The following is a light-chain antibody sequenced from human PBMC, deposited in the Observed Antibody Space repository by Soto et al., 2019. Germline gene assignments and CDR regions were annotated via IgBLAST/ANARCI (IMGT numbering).Light chain of an antibody. CDR1: QSVSSA. J-gene: IGKJ3*01. Sequence: EIVMTQSPATLSVSPGERATLSCRASQSVSSALAWYQQKPGQAPRLLIYGASTRATGLPARFSGSGSGTEFTLTNSGLQAEDVAVYYGQQYNNWPVTFGPGTKVDIK. CDR3: QQYNNWPVT. CDR2: GAS. V-gene: IGKV3-15*01.